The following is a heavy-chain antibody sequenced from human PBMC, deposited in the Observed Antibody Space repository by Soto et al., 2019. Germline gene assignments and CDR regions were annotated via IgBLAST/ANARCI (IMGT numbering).Heavy chain of an antibody. J-gene: IGHJ6*02. CDR1: GFPFSSYA. Sequence: EVQPLESGGGLVQPGGSLRLSCVASGFPFSSYAMSWVRQTPGRGLECVSSISSGSNTYYTDSVRGRFTISRDNSKSSLYLQMSSLRADDTALYYCAKASATGKSDGMDVWGQGTTVSVSS. CDR3: AKASATGKSDGMDV. CDR2: ISSGSNT. V-gene: IGHV3-23*01. D-gene: IGHD7-27*01.